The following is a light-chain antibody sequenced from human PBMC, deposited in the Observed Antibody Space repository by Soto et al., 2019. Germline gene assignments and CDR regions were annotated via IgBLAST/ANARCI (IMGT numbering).Light chain of an antibody. Sequence: EIVLTQSPGTLSLSPVERATLSCRASQSVSNNYLAWYQQKPGQAPRLLIYDATNRATGIPARFSGSGSGTDFTLTISSLEPEDFAVYYCHQRSNWPRTCGQGNKGDIK. CDR2: DAT. CDR3: HQRSNWPRT. CDR1: QSVSNNY. J-gene: IGKJ1*01. V-gene: IGKV3-11*01.